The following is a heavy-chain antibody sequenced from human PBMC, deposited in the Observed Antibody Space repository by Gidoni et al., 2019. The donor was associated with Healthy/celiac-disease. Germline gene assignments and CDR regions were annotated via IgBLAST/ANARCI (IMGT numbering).Heavy chain of an antibody. J-gene: IGHJ4*02. CDR3: ARDKVAGTSKGWGYYFDY. Sequence: QVQLVQSGAEVKKPGASVKVSCKASGYTFTSSGISWVRQAPGQGLEWMGWISAYNGNTKYAQKLQGRVTMTTDTSTSTAYMELRSLRSDDTAVYYCARDKVAGTSKGWGYYFDYWGQGTLVTVSS. D-gene: IGHD6-19*01. CDR1: GYTFTSSG. CDR2: ISAYNGNT. V-gene: IGHV1-18*04.